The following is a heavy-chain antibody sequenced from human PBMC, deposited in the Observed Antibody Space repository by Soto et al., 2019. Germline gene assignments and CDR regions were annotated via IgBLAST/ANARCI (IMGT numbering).Heavy chain of an antibody. CDR2: INPNSGGT. CDR1: GYTFTGYY. V-gene: IGHV1-2*02. D-gene: IGHD3-10*01. CDR3: AREGITMVRGVILHYYYYGMDV. J-gene: IGHJ6*02. Sequence: ASVKVSCKASGYTFTGYYMHWVRQAPGQGLEWMGWINPNSGGTNYAQKFQGRVTMTRDTSISTAYMELSRLRSDDTAVYYCAREGITMVRGVILHYYYYGMDVWGQGTTVTVSS.